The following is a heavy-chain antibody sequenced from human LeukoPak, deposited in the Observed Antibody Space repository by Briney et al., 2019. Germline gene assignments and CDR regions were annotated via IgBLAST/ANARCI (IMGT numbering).Heavy chain of an antibody. J-gene: IGHJ4*02. CDR1: GFTFSSYG. V-gene: IGHV3-21*01. Sequence: PGGSLRLSCAASGFTFSSYGMNWVRQAPGKGLEWVSSISSSSSYIYYADSVKGRFTISRDNAKNSLYLQMNSLRAEDTAVYYCARDFRKVSGFDYWGQGTLVTVSS. D-gene: IGHD2-15*01. CDR2: ISSSSSYI. CDR3: ARDFRKVSGFDY.